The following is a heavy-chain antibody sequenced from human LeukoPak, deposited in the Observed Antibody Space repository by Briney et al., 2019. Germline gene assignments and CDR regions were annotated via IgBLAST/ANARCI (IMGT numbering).Heavy chain of an antibody. CDR3: ARGYCSGGSCYDTADYYYYMDV. CDR2: IIPIFGTV. V-gene: IGHV1-69*13. CDR1: GGTFSSYA. J-gene: IGHJ6*03. Sequence: SVKVSCKASGGTFSSYAISWVRQAPGQGLEWMGGIIPIFGTVNYAQKFQGRVTITADESTSTAYMELSSLRSEDGAVYYCARGYCSGGSCYDTADYYYYMDVWGKGTTVTVSS. D-gene: IGHD2-15*01.